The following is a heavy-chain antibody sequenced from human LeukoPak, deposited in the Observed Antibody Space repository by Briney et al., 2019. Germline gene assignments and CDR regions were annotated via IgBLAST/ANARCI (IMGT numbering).Heavy chain of an antibody. V-gene: IGHV4-39*01. CDR3: ARQGQDSDY. Sequence: SETLSLTCTVSGGSISSSSYYWGWIRQPPGKGLEWIGSIYYSGSTYYNPSLKSRVTISVDTSKNQFSLKLSSVTAADTAVYYCARQGQDSDYWGQGTLVTVSS. CDR1: GGSISSSSYY. CDR2: IYYSGST. J-gene: IGHJ4*02.